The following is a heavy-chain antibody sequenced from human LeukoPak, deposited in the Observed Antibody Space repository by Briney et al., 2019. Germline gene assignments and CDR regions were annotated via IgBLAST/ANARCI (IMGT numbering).Heavy chain of an antibody. CDR2: IYYSGST. Sequence: SETLSLTCTVSGGSISSYYWSWIRQPPGKGLEWIGYIYYSGSTNYNPSLKSRVTISVDTSKNQFSLKLSSVTAADTAVYYCAREIAAAGTFYYCYMDVWGKGTTVTVSS. V-gene: IGHV4-59*01. J-gene: IGHJ6*03. D-gene: IGHD6-13*01. CDR3: AREIAAAGTFYYCYMDV. CDR1: GGSISSYY.